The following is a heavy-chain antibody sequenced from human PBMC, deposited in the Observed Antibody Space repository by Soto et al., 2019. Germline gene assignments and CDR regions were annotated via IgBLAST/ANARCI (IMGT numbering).Heavy chain of an antibody. CDR2: INAGNGNT. J-gene: IGHJ2*01. CDR3: ARVGILYLYFDL. V-gene: IGHV1-3*01. CDR1: GYTFTNYA. D-gene: IGHD1-26*01. Sequence: QVQLVQSGAEVKKPGASVKVSCKASGYTFTNYAMHWVRQAPGQRLEWMGGINAGNGNTKYSQKFQGRVTITRDTSASTAYLELSSLRSEDTAVYYCARVGILYLYFDLWGRGTLVTVSS.